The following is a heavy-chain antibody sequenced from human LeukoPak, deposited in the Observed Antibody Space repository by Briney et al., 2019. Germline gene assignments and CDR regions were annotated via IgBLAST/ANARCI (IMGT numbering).Heavy chain of an antibody. Sequence: SETLSLTCTVSGGSISNGGYYWSWIRQHPGKGLEWIGYIYYSGSTYYNPSLKSRVTISVDTSKNQFSLKLSSVTAADTAVYYCARGSRIRYFDYWGQGTLVTVSS. V-gene: IGHV4-31*03. D-gene: IGHD2/OR15-2a*01. J-gene: IGHJ4*02. CDR1: GGSISNGGYY. CDR3: ARGSRIRYFDY. CDR2: IYYSGST.